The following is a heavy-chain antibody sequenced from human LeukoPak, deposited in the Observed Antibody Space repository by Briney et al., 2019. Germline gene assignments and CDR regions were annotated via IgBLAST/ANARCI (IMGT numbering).Heavy chain of an antibody. Sequence: GGSLRLSCAASGFTFSSDGMSWVRQAPGKGLEWVSGISGSGDSTFYADSVKGRFTISRDNSKNTLYLQMNSLRAEGTAVYYCAKSYSSSSYYYYMDVWGKGTTVTISS. CDR3: AKSYSSSSYYYYMDV. CDR1: GFTFSSDG. J-gene: IGHJ6*03. V-gene: IGHV3-23*01. CDR2: ISGSGDST. D-gene: IGHD6-13*01.